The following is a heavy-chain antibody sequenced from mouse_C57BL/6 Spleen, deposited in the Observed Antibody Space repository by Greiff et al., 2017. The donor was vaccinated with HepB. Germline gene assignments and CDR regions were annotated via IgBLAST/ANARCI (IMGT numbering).Heavy chain of an antibody. CDR3: ARDGVGSSFWYFDY. CDR2: ISDGGSYT. D-gene: IGHD1-1*01. CDR1: GFTFSSYA. J-gene: IGHJ2*01. Sequence: EVQGVESGGGLVKPGGSLKLSCAASGFTFSSYAMSWVRQTPEKRLEWVATISDGGSYTYYPDNVKGRFTISRDNAKNNLYLQMSHLKSDDTAMYYCARDGVGSSFWYFDYWGQGTTLTVSS. V-gene: IGHV5-4*01.